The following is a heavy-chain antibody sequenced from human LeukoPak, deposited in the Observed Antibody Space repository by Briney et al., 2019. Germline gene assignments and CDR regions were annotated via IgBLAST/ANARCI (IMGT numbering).Heavy chain of an antibody. CDR1: GFTFSNYW. J-gene: IGHJ5*02. Sequence: PGGSLRLSCAASGFTFSNYWMSWVRQAPGKGLEWVANIKQDGSEKNYVDSVKGRFTISRDNAKNSLYLQMNSLRAEDTAVYYCVREDDVKVPAHRGDWFDPWGQGTLVTVSS. V-gene: IGHV3-7*01. CDR3: VREDDVKVPAHRGDWFDP. D-gene: IGHD2-2*01. CDR2: IKQDGSEK.